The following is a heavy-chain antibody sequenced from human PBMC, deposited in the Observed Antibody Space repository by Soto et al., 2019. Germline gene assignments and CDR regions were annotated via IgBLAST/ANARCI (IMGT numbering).Heavy chain of an antibody. J-gene: IGHJ4*02. CDR3: ARRGSGGYYDY. CDR2: ISGSSDST. Sequence: EVQLLESGGGLVQPGGSLRFSCAASGFTFSSYAMNWVRQAPGKGLEWVSVISGSSDSTYYADSVKGRFTISRDNSKNTPYLQMNSRRAEDTAIYCCARRGSGGYYDYWGQGTLVTVSS. D-gene: IGHD6-19*01. CDR1: GFTFSSYA. V-gene: IGHV3-23*01.